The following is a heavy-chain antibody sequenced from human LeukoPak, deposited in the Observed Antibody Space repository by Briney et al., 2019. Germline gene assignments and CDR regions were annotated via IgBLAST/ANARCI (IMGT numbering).Heavy chain of an antibody. Sequence: ASVKVSCKTSGFNFIGYGIAWVRQAPGQGLEWMGWISTYTGDTKYVQKLQGRVSMTTDTSTSTTHMGLRSLRSDDTAVYYCARGYHFDTSGYPVSEYFQHWGQGTLVTVSS. CDR1: GFNFIGYG. V-gene: IGHV1-18*01. J-gene: IGHJ1*01. D-gene: IGHD3-22*01. CDR2: ISTYTGDT. CDR3: ARGYHFDTSGYPVSEYFQH.